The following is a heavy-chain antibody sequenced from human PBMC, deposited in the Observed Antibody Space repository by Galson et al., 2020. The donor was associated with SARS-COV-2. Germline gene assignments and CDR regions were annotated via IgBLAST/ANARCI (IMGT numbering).Heavy chain of an antibody. D-gene: IGHD4-17*01. Sequence: SENLSLTCAVSGTSISSGSYSWHWIRQPPGKGLERIGYISHSGGTYYNPSLKSRVTISGDRSKNQFSLRLSSVTAADTAVYYCARLHYGEYAPEAFDIWGPGTRVTVAS. CDR1: GTSISSGSYS. J-gene: IGHJ3*02. V-gene: IGHV4-30-2*01. CDR2: ISHSGGT. CDR3: ARLHYGEYAPEAFDI.